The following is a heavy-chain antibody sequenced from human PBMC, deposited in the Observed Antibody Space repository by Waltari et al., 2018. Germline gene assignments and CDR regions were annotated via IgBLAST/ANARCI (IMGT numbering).Heavy chain of an antibody. CDR2: IYNSGST. J-gene: IGHJ3*02. V-gene: IGHV4-59*11. D-gene: IGHD5-12*01. CDR1: GGSISSPY. Sequence: QVQLQESGPGLVKPSETLSLTCTVSGGSISSPYWSWIRQPTGKGLEWIGYIYNSGSTNYNPSRKSRVTISVETSKNQFSLKLSSVTAADTAVYYCARVKDGYMLSDAFDIWGQGTMVTVSS. CDR3: ARVKDGYMLSDAFDI.